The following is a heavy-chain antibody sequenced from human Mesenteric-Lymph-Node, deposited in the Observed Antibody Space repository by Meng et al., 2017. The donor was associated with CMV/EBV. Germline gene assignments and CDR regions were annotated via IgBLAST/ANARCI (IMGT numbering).Heavy chain of an antibody. D-gene: IGHD1-1*01. Sequence: GESLKISCAASGFTFSSHSMNWVRQGPGKGLEWLSYISSSSTTIYYADSVKGRFTISRDNAKNSLYLQMNGLRAEDTAVYYCARDFHNSDYWGQGTLVTVSS. CDR2: ISSSSTTI. J-gene: IGHJ4*02. CDR1: GFTFSSHS. CDR3: ARDFHNSDY. V-gene: IGHV3-48*04.